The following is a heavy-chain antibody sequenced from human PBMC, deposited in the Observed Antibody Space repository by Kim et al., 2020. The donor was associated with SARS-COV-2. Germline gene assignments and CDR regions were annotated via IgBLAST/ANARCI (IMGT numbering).Heavy chain of an antibody. D-gene: IGHD3-22*01. Sequence: GKGRFTISRDNSKNTLYLQMNSLRAEDTAVYYCAKDLTYYYDSSGSEDDYWGQGTLVTVSS. J-gene: IGHJ4*02. V-gene: IGHV3-23*01. CDR3: AKDLTYYYDSSGSEDDY.